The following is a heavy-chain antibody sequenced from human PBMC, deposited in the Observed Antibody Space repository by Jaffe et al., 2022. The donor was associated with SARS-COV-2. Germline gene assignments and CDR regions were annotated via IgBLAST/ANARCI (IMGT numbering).Heavy chain of an antibody. J-gene: IGHJ3*01. CDR2: VYHTGST. V-gene: IGHV4-31*03. CDR1: GGSISSGGYY. D-gene: IGHD3-16*02. CDR3: ARDYLWGSNRHAFDF. Sequence: QVQLQESGPGLVKPSQTLSLTCNVSGGSISSGGYYWSWIRQHPGKGLEWIGYVYHTGSTYYNPSLKSRVSITVDTSKNQFSLKLSSVTAADTAVYYCARDYLWGSNRHAFDFWGQGTMVTVSS.